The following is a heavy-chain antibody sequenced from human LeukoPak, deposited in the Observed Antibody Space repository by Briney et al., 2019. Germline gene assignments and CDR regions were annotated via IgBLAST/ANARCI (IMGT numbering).Heavy chain of an antibody. Sequence: GGSLSLSCAVSGFTFSDFYMSWIRQAPGKGLEWVSYISTSSSYTNYADSVKGRITISRDNAKNSLYLQMNSLRAEDTALYYCARSRGAMVRGVIITPVNWFDPWGQGTMVTVSS. J-gene: IGHJ5*01. CDR2: ISTSSSYT. CDR1: GFTFSDFY. D-gene: IGHD3-10*01. V-gene: IGHV3-11*06. CDR3: ARSRGAMVRGVIITPVNWFDP.